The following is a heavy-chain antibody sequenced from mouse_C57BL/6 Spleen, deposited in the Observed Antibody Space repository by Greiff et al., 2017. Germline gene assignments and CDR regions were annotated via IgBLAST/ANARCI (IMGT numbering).Heavy chain of an antibody. CDR3: GRWGLPGD. Sequence: VQLQQPGAELVKPGASVKLSCKASGYTFTSYWMQWVNQRPGQGLEWIGEIDPSDSYTNYNQKFKGKATLTVDTSSSTAYMQLSRLTSEDSAVYYCGRWGLPGDWGQGTTLTVSS. CDR1: GYTFTSYW. CDR2: IDPSDSYT. V-gene: IGHV1-50*01. J-gene: IGHJ2*01. D-gene: IGHD2-4*01.